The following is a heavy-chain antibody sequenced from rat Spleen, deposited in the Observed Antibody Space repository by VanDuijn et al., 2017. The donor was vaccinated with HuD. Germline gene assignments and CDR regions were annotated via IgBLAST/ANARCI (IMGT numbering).Heavy chain of an antibody. Sequence: QVQLRESGPGLVQPSETLSLTCTVSGFSLTSNGVSWVRQPPGKGLEWIAAISTGGNTYYNSGLKSRLGISRDTSKSQVFLKMSSLQTEDTATYYCARAGSAAISLGNWFAYWGQGTLVTVSS. D-gene: IGHD1-2*01. V-gene: IGHV2S12*01. CDR3: ARAGSAAISLGNWFAY. CDR1: GFSLTSNG. J-gene: IGHJ3*01. CDR2: ISTGGNT.